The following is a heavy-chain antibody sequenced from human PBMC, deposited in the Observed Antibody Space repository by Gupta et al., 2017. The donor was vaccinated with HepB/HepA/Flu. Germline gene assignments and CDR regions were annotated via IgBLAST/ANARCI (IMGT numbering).Heavy chain of an antibody. CDR2: ISYDGSNK. D-gene: IGHD1-14*01. CDR3: ARGLVKTVTQFDY. J-gene: IGHJ4*02. Sequence: QVQLVESGGGVVQPGRSLRLSCAASGFTFSSYAMHWVRQAPGKGLEWVAVISYDGSNKYYADSVKGRFTISRDNSKNTLYLQMNSLRAEDTAVYYCARGLVKTVTQFDYWGQGTLVTVSS. CDR1: GFTFSSYA. V-gene: IGHV3-30-3*01.